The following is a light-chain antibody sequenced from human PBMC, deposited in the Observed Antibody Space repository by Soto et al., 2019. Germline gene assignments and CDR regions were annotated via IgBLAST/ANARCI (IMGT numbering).Light chain of an antibody. J-gene: IGKJ5*01. Sequence: EIVLTQSAATLSSFPGDRVTVSCRASQAVNTRLAWYQHKPGQAPRLLIYLASNRAAVFPARFSGSGSGTDFTLSSSSLEPEDFAVYYCQPRSNWPHTFGQGTRLEIK. CDR3: QPRSNWPHT. CDR1: QAVNTR. CDR2: LAS. V-gene: IGKV3-11*01.